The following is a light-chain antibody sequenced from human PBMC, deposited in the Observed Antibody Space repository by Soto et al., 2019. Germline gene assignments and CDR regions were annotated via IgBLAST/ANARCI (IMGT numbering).Light chain of an antibody. CDR1: SSDVGNSNG. CDR2: DVN. V-gene: IGLV2-18*02. CDR3: RSYTRSSTYG. Sequence: QSALTQPPSVSGSPGQSVAISCTGTSSDVGNSNGVSWYHQPPGTAPKLMIYDVNNRPSGVPDRFSGSKSGNTASLNISGLQAEDEGDYYCRSYTRSSTYGLGTGTQVTVL. J-gene: IGLJ1*01.